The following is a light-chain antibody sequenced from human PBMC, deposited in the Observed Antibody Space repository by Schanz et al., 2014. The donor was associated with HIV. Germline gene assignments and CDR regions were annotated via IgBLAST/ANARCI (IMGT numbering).Light chain of an antibody. CDR1: QSITSY. CDR3: QQTYTTPSIT. J-gene: IGKJ5*01. Sequence: DIQMTQSPSSLSASVGDSVTITCRASQSITSYLNWYQQRPGKAPKLLIYAASSLQSGVPSRFSGRGSGTDFTLTISALQPEDFASYYCQQTYTTPSITFGQGTRLEIK. CDR2: AAS. V-gene: IGKV1-39*01.